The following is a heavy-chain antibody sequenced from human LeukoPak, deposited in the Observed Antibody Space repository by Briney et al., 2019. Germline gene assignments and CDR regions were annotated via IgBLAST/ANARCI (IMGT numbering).Heavy chain of an antibody. CDR2: IIPIFGTA. J-gene: IGHJ4*02. D-gene: IGHD3-3*01. V-gene: IGHV1-69*05. CDR3: ARRYYDFWSAAGY. Sequence: GSSVKVSCKASGGTFSSYAISWVRQAPGQGLEWMGGIIPIFGTANYAQKFQGRVTMTRDTSISTAYMELSRLRSDDTAVYYCARRYYDFWSAAGYWGQGTLVTVSS. CDR1: GGTFSSYA.